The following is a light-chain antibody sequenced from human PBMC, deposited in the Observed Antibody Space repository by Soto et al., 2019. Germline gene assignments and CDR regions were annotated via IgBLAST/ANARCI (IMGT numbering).Light chain of an antibody. CDR1: QSVSSY. CDR2: DTY. J-gene: IGKJ5*01. CDR3: EQYNNWFSIT. V-gene: IGKV3-15*01. Sequence: EMVLTQPTATRSLSPWEIATLSCRASQSVSSYLAWYQKKPGQAPSLVIYDTYIRATGIPARFSGSGFGTEFTLTISSLQPEDFAVYYCEQYNNWFSITCGQGTRLEIK.